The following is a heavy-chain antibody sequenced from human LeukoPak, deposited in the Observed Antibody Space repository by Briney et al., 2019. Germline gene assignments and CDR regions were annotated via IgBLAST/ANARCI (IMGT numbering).Heavy chain of an antibody. CDR3: ARMSYYDSSGDNWFDP. CDR1: GYTFTGYY. J-gene: IGHJ5*02. V-gene: IGHV1-2*02. D-gene: IGHD3-22*01. Sequence: WASVKVSCKASGYTFTGYYIHWVRQAPGQGLEWMGWINPNSGGTNYAQKFQGRVTMTRDTSISTAYMELSRLRSEDTAVYYCARMSYYDSSGDNWFDPWGQGTLVTVSS. CDR2: INPNSGGT.